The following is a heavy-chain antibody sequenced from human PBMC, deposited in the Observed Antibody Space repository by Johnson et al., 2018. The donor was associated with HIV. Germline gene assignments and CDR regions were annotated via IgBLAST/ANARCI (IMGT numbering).Heavy chain of an antibody. D-gene: IGHD6-6*01. CDR2: INSDGSST. J-gene: IGHJ3*02. V-gene: IGHV3-74*02. CDR1: GFTFSSYG. CDR3: ARVRIIYSSSSHAFDI. Sequence: VQLVESGGGLIQPGGSLRLSCAASGFTFSSYGMHWVRQAPGKGLEWVARINSDGSSTSYADSVKGRFTISRDNAKNTLYLQMSSLRVEDTAVYCCARVRIIYSSSSHAFDIWGQGTMVTVSS.